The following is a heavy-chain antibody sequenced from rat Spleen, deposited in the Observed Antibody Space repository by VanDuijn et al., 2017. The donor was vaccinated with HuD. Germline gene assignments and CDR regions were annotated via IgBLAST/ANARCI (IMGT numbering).Heavy chain of an antibody. CDR2: IWSGGGT. CDR1: GFSLTSNS. J-gene: IGHJ3*01. Sequence: QVQLKESGPGLVQPSQTLSLTCTVPGFSLTSNSVSWVRQPPGKGLEWMGAIWSGGGTDYNSALKSRLSISRDTTKCQVILKMNRLQTEDTATYDCAGDENGYINYWVAYWGQGTLVTVSS. D-gene: IGHD1-4*01. V-gene: IGHV2-15*01. CDR3: AGDENGYINYWVAY.